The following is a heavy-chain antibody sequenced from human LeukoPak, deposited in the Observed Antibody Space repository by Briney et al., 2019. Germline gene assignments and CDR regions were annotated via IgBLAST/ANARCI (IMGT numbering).Heavy chain of an antibody. D-gene: IGHD2-15*01. CDR1: GFTFNKHN. J-gene: IGHJ4*02. V-gene: IGHV3-21*01. CDR3: ARADCSGGTCRFDF. Sequence: PGGSLRLSFAASGFTFNKHNMNWVRQAPGKGLEWVASISSSGSYISYADSVKGRFTISRSNAFNALYVQMNSLRADDTAVYFCARADCSGGTCRFDFWGQGALVTVSS. CDR2: ISSSGSYI.